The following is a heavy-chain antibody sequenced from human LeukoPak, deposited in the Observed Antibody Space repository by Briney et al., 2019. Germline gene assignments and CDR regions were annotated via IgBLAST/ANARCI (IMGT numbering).Heavy chain of an antibody. Sequence: SVKVSFKASGGTFSSYAISWVRQAPGQGLEWMGRIIPILGIANYAQKFQGRVTITADKSTSTAYMELSSLRSEDTAVYYCARGDTAMATERIFDYWGQGTLVTVSS. J-gene: IGHJ4*02. D-gene: IGHD5-18*01. CDR3: ARGDTAMATERIFDY. CDR1: GGTFSSYA. CDR2: IIPILGIA. V-gene: IGHV1-69*04.